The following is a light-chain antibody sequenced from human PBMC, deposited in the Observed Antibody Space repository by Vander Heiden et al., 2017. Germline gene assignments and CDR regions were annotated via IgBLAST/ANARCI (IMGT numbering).Light chain of an antibody. CDR3: SSYGGRNNYV. CDR2: EVT. V-gene: IGLV2-8*01. J-gene: IGLJ1*01. CDR1: NPDVGGYNY. Sequence: QSSLPRPPSASGSPGQSVTISCPGTNPDVGGYNYVSCYQQPPGKAPNFIIYEVTKRPSGVPDRFSASKSGNTASLTVSGLQAEDEADYYCSSYGGRNNYVFGSGTKITVL.